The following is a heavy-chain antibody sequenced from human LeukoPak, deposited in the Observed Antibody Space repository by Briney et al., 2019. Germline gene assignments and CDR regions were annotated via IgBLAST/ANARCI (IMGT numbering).Heavy chain of an antibody. J-gene: IGHJ5*02. V-gene: IGHV1-8*01. CDR1: GYTLTSYD. CDR3: ARVTDEYCSSTSCYFDWFDP. Sequence: GASVKVSCKASGYTLTSYDINWVRQATGQGLEWMGWMNPNSGNTGYAQKFQGRVTMTRNTSISTAYMELSSLRSEDTAVYYCARVTDEYCSSTSCYFDWFDPWGQGTLVTVSS. CDR2: MNPNSGNT. D-gene: IGHD2-2*01.